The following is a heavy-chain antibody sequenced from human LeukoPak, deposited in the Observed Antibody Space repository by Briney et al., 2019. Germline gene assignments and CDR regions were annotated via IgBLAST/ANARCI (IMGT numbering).Heavy chain of an antibody. D-gene: IGHD3-3*01. V-gene: IGHV4-59*12. CDR2: IYYSGST. J-gene: IGHJ3*02. CDR3: ARDRVGITIFAAHHDAFDI. CDR1: GGSISSYY. Sequence: PSETLSLTCTVSGGSISSYYWSWIRQPPGKGLEWIGYIYYSGSTNYNPSLKSRVTISVDTSKNQFSLKLSSVTAADTAVYYCARDRVGITIFAAHHDAFDIWGQGTMVTVSS.